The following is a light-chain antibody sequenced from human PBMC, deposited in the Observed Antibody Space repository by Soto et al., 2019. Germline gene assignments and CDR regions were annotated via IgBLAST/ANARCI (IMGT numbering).Light chain of an antibody. J-gene: IGKJ1*01. V-gene: IGKV1-5*03. CDR3: QQYDSYPT. CDR1: QSISSW. CDR2: KAS. Sequence: DIQITQSPSTLSASVGDRVTITCRASQSISSWLAWYQQKPGKAPKLLIYKASGLESGVPSRFSGSGSGTEFTLTISSLQPDDFATYYCQQYDSYPTFGQGTKVDIK.